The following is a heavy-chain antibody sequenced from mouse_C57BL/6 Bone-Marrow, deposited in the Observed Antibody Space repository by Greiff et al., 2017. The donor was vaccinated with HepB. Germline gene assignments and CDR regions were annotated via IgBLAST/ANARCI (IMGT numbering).Heavy chain of an antibody. J-gene: IGHJ3*01. CDR1: GYTFTSYW. V-gene: IGHV1-55*01. D-gene: IGHD2-3*01. CDR3: ARRGHYDGYYGFAY. Sequence: VQLQQPGAELVKPGASVKMSCKASGYTFTSYWITWVKQRPGQGLEWIGDIYPGSGSTNYNEKFKSKATLTVDTSSSTAYMQLSSLTSEDSAVYYCARRGHYDGYYGFAYWGQGTLVTVSA. CDR2: IYPGSGST.